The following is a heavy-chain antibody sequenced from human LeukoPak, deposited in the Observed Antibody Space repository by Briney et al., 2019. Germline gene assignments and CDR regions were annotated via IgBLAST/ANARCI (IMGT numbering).Heavy chain of an antibody. Sequence: GGSLRLSCAASGFTFSSYGMHWVRQAPGKGLEWVANIKQDGSEKYYVDSVKGRFTISRDNAKNSLYLQMNSLRAEDTAVYYCARVRYYYGSGSFLNWGQGTLVTVSS. CDR1: GFTFSSYG. V-gene: IGHV3-7*01. J-gene: IGHJ4*02. D-gene: IGHD3-10*01. CDR2: IKQDGSEK. CDR3: ARVRYYYGSGSFLN.